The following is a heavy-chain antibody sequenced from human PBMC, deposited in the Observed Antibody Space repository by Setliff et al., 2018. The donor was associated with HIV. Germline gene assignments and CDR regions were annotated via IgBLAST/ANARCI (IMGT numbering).Heavy chain of an antibody. V-gene: IGHV1-18*01. J-gene: IGHJ4*02. CDR1: GYTFNNYG. D-gene: IGHD5-12*01. Sequence: ASVKVSCKASGYTFNNYGISWVRQAPGQGLEWMGWINTHSGYTNYAQNVQGRVTVTMDTSTSTAYMELRSLKSDDTAVYYCARGKTWLRPLDYWGQGTLVTVSS. CDR3: ARGKTWLRPLDY. CDR2: INTHSGYT.